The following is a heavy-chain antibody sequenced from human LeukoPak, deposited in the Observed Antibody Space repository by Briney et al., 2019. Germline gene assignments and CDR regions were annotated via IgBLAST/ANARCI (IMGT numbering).Heavy chain of an antibody. V-gene: IGHV1-2*02. Sequence: ASVKVSCKASGYTFTGYYMHWVRQAPGQGLEWMGWINPNSGGTNYAQKFQGRVTMTTDTSTSTAYMELRSLRSDDTAVYYCARDGGGSLIGSFDYWGQGTLVTVSS. CDR1: GYTFTGYY. D-gene: IGHD2-15*01. CDR2: INPNSGGT. J-gene: IGHJ4*02. CDR3: ARDGGGSLIGSFDY.